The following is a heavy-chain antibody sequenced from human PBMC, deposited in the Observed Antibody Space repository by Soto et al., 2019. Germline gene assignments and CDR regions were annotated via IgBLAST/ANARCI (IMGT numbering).Heavy chain of an antibody. CDR1: GFIFSDYA. CDR3: AREWGRSYYYGMDV. V-gene: IGHV3-30-3*01. D-gene: IGHD3-10*01. J-gene: IGHJ6*02. CDR2: LIDDGYFQ. Sequence: QVQLVDSGGGVVQPERSLRLSCRASGFIFSDYAIHWVRQAPGRGLEWVAVLIDDGYFQYYADSVKGRFTISSDKSNNTVYLHMSNLRVDDKAVYYCAREWGRSYYYGMDVWGQGTTVIVSS.